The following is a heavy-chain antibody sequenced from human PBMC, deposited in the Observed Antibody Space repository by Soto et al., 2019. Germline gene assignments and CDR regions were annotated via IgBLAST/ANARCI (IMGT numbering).Heavy chain of an antibody. Sequence: PGGSLRLSCAASGFTFSSYGMHWVRQAPCKGLEWVAVIWYDGSNKYYVDSVKGRFTISRDNSKNTLYLQMNSLRAEDTAVYYCVKGENYDFWSGAYGEYNAFDIWGKGTMVTVSS. J-gene: IGHJ3*02. CDR2: IWYDGSNK. CDR1: GFTFSSYG. D-gene: IGHD3-3*01. V-gene: IGHV3-33*06. CDR3: VKGENYDFWSGAYGEYNAFDI.